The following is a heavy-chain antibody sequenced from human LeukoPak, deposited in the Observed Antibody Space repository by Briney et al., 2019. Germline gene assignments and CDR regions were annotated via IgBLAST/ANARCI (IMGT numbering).Heavy chain of an antibody. CDR2: ISYDGGNK. D-gene: IGHD3-22*01. CDR3: ASEQITMIVVSHAFDI. J-gene: IGHJ3*02. CDR1: GFTFSHYG. Sequence: GRSLRLSCAASGFTFSHYGLHWVRQAPGKGLEWVALISYDGGNKNYADSVRGRFTISRDNSKNTLYLQMNSLRAEDTAVYYCASEQITMIVVSHAFDIWGQGTMVTVSS. V-gene: IGHV3-30*03.